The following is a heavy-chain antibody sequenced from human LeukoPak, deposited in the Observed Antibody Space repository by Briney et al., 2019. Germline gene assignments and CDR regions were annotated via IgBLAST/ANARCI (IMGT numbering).Heavy chain of an antibody. CDR1: GFAVSSNY. V-gene: IGHV3-53*01. Sequence: SEGSLRLSCAASGFAVSSNYMSWVRQAPGKGLEWVSVIYSGGSTYYADSVKGRFTISRDNSKNTLYLQMNSLRAEDTAVYYCARVRFYVDYWGQGTLVTVSS. CDR3: ARVRFYVDY. D-gene: IGHD3-3*01. J-gene: IGHJ4*02. CDR2: IYSGGST.